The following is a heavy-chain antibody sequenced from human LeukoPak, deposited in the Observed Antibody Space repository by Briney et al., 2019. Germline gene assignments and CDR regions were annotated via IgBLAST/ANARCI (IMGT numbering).Heavy chain of an antibody. Sequence: SETLSLTCTVSGGSISSYYWSWIRQPPGKGLEWIGYIYYSGSTNYNPSLKSRVTISVDTSKNQFSLKLSSVTAADTAVYYCARGYCSGGSCYSVYYYGMDVWGQGTTVTVSS. CDR2: IYYSGST. D-gene: IGHD2-15*01. V-gene: IGHV4-59*01. CDR1: GGSISSYY. CDR3: ARGYCSGGSCYSVYYYGMDV. J-gene: IGHJ6*02.